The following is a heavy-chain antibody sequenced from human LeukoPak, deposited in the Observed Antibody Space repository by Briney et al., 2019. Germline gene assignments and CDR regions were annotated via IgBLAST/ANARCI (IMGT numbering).Heavy chain of an antibody. V-gene: IGHV3-21*06. Sequence: GGSLRLSCAASGFTFSTYRMNWVRQAPGKGLEWVSSISSSSSYIYYAHSVKGRFTISRDNAKNTLFLKMNSLRAEDTAVYYCARDSTMVRDTESDYWGQGTLVTVSS. CDR3: ARDSTMVRDTESDY. D-gene: IGHD3-10*01. J-gene: IGHJ4*02. CDR1: GFTFSTYR. CDR2: ISSSSSYI.